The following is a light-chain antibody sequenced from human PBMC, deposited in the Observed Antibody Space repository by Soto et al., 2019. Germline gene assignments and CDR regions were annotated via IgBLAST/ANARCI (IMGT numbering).Light chain of an antibody. V-gene: IGLV3-1*01. J-gene: IGLJ2*01. CDR2: QDN. CDR1: KLGDKY. Sequence: SYELTQAPSVSVSPGQTASITCSGDKLGDKYVCWYQQKPGQSPVLVIYQDNKRPSGIPERFSGSNSGNTATLTISGTQAMDEADYYCQAWDTMTALFVGGTKLTVL. CDR3: QAWDTMTAL.